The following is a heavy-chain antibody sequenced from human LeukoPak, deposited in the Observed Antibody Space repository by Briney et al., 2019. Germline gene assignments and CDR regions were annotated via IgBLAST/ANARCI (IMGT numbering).Heavy chain of an antibody. Sequence: GGSLRLSCAASGFTFSSYWMSWVRQAPGKGLEWVANIKQEGSEKYYVDSVKGRFTISRDNAKNSLYLQMNSLRAEDTAVYYCARDKLMWSDAFDIWGQGTMVTVSS. V-gene: IGHV3-7*01. CDR1: GFTFSSYW. D-gene: IGHD2-21*01. CDR2: IKQEGSEK. CDR3: ARDKLMWSDAFDI. J-gene: IGHJ3*02.